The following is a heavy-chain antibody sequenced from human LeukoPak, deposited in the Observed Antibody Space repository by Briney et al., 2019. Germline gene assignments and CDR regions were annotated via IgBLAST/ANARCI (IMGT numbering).Heavy chain of an antibody. V-gene: IGHV3-66*02. CDR2: IYSAGST. CDR3: AREPSGTYWLDY. J-gene: IGHJ4*02. Sequence: GGSLRLSCAACGFTVSSNYMSWVRQAPGKGLEWVSVIYSAGSTYYADSVKGRFTISRDNSKNTLYLQMNSLRAEDTAVYYCAREPSGTYWLDYWGQGTLVTVSS. D-gene: IGHD1-26*01. CDR1: GFTVSSNY.